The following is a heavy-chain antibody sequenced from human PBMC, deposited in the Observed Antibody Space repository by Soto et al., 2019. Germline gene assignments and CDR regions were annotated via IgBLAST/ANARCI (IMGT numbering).Heavy chain of an antibody. Sequence: SETLSLTCAVYGGSFSGYYWSWIRQPPGKGLEWIGEINHSGSTNYNPSLKSRVTISVDTSKNQFSLKLSSVTAADTAVYYCASTIAAATDVRNWFDPWGQGTLVTVSS. D-gene: IGHD6-13*01. CDR3: ASTIAAATDVRNWFDP. J-gene: IGHJ5*02. CDR1: GGSFSGYY. CDR2: INHSGST. V-gene: IGHV4-34*01.